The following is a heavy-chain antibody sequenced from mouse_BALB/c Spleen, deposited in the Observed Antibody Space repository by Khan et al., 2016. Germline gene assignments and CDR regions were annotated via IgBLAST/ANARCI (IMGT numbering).Heavy chain of an antibody. CDR2: IYPGDGDT. Sequence: QVQLQQSGAELARPGASVKLSCKASGYTFTSYWMQWVKQRPGQGLEWIGAIYPGDGDTRYTQKFKGKATLTADKSSSTAYMQLSSLASEDSAVXYCASDDGYPWFAYWGQGTLVTVSA. CDR1: GYTFTSYW. D-gene: IGHD2-3*01. V-gene: IGHV1-87*01. CDR3: ASDDGYPWFAY. J-gene: IGHJ3*01.